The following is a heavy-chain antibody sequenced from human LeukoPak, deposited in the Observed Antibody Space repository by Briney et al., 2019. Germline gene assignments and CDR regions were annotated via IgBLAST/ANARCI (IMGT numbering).Heavy chain of an antibody. D-gene: IGHD3-16*02. V-gene: IGHV3-30*18. J-gene: IGHJ4*02. CDR2: ISYDGSNK. CDR1: GFTFSSYG. Sequence: GRSLRLSCAASGFTFSSYGMHWVRQAPGKGLEWVAVISYDGSNKYYADSVKGRFTISRDNSKNTLYLQMNSLRAEDTAVYYCAKGPHRGPFDYWGQGTLVTVSS. CDR3: AKGPHRGPFDY.